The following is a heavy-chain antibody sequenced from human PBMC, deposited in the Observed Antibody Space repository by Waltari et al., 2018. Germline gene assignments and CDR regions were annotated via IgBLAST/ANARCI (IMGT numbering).Heavy chain of an antibody. CDR3: VRDSSGTY. D-gene: IGHD3-22*01. CDR1: GFTFSSHW. CDR2: INSDGSST. V-gene: IGHV3-74*01. J-gene: IGHJ4*02. Sequence: EVQLVESGGGLVQPGGSLRVSCAASGFTFSSHWMYWVRQTPGTGLVWVSGINSDGSSTSYADSVKGRVTISRDNAKNTLYLQMNSLRAEDTAVYYCVRDSSGTYWGQGTQVTVSS.